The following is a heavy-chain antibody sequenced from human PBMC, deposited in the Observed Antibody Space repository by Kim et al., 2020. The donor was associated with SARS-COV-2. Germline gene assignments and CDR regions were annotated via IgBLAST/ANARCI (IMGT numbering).Heavy chain of an antibody. V-gene: IGHV3-7*03. CDR3: AVGRGIDY. D-gene: IGHD1-1*01. J-gene: IGHJ4*02. Sequence: GSETHYVDSVKGRFTIPRDNAKNSVHLQMNSLRAEDTALYYCAVGRGIDYWGQGTLVTVSS. CDR2: GSET.